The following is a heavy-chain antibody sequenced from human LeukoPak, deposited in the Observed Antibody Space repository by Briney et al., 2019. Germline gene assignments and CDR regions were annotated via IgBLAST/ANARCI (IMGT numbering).Heavy chain of an antibody. V-gene: IGHV3-23*01. CDR2: ITNNGATT. CDR1: GFTFSSNS. CDR3: AKDWGYGSGTYYPH. J-gene: IGHJ4*02. Sequence: GGSLRLSCAASGFTFSSNSMNWVRQAPGRGLEWVSVITNNGATTYYAGSVKGRFTISRDNSKNMLYLQMNSLRAEDTAVYYCAKDWGYGSGTYYPHWGQGTLVTVSS. D-gene: IGHD3-10*01.